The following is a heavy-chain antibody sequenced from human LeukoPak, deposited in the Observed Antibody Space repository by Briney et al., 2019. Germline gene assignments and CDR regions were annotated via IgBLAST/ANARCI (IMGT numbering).Heavy chain of an antibody. CDR2: IGGSGSST. CDR3: ARVRGSGSEYWYIDL. D-gene: IGHD5-12*01. V-gene: IGHV3-23*01. Sequence: GGSLRLSCAASGFTFNTYAMSWVRQAPGKGLEWVSGIGGSGSSTYYAESVKGRFTISRDNSKNTLYLQMNSLGVEDTAVYYCARVRGSGSEYWYIDLWGRGTLVSVSS. J-gene: IGHJ2*01. CDR1: GFTFNTYA.